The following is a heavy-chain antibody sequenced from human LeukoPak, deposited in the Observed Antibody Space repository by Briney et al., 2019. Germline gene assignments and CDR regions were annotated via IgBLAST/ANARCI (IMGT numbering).Heavy chain of an antibody. Sequence: SGTLSLTCTVSGGSISSYYWSWIRQPPGKGLEWIGNIYYSGSTNYNPSLKSRVTISVDTSKNQFSLKQSSVPAADTAVYYWAREDPVLEVAFDIWGQGTMVTVSS. D-gene: IGHD5-24*01. CDR3: AREDPVLEVAFDI. CDR2: IYYSGST. J-gene: IGHJ3*02. V-gene: IGHV4-59*01. CDR1: GGSISSYY.